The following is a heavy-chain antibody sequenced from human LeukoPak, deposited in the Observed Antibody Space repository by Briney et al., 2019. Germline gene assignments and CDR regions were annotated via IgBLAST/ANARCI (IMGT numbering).Heavy chain of an antibody. CDR3: ARFYDSSGYYFDY. D-gene: IGHD3-22*01. Sequence: SETLSLTCTVSGGSISSSSYYWGWIRQPPGKGLEWIGSIYYSGSTYYNPSLKSRVTISVDTSKNQFSLKLSSVTAADTAVYYCARFYDSSGYYFDYWGQGTLVTVSS. CDR2: IYYSGST. J-gene: IGHJ4*02. CDR1: GGSISSSSYY. V-gene: IGHV4-39*07.